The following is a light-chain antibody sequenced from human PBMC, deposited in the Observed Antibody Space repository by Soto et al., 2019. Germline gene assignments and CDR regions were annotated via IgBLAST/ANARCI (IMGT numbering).Light chain of an antibody. Sequence: EIVMTQSPATLSVSPGERTTLSCRASQSVSSNLAWYQQKPGQAPRLLIYDASTRATGIPARFSGSGSETEVTLTISSLQSEDFAVYYCQQYNNWPPLTFGGGTKVEIK. V-gene: IGKV3-15*01. J-gene: IGKJ4*01. CDR2: DAS. CDR1: QSVSSN. CDR3: QQYNNWPPLT.